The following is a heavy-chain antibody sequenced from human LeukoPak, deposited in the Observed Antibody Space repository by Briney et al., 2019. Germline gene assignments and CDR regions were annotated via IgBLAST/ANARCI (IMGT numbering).Heavy chain of an antibody. J-gene: IGHJ6*02. V-gene: IGHV3-23*01. CDR3: AKDVRVGGGGMDV. CDR2: ISAIGGNT. Sequence: GGSLRLSCAASGFTFSTYAMNWVRQASGEGLEWVSLISAIGGNTYYADSVRGRFTISRDNSKNTLSLQMNSLRAEDTAVYYCAKDVRVGGGGMDVWGQGTPVTVSS. D-gene: IGHD1-26*01. CDR1: GFTFSTYA.